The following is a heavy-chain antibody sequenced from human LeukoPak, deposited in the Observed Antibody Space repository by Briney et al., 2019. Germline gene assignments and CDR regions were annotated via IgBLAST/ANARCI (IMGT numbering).Heavy chain of an antibody. CDR2: INPDSGGT. D-gene: IGHD6-19*01. J-gene: IGHJ4*02. CDR1: GYTFTGYY. CDR3: ARSSGWYDY. V-gene: IGHV1-2*06. Sequence: ASVKVSCKASGYTFTGYYMHWVRQAPGQGLEWMGRINPDSGGTNYAQKFQGRVTMTTDTSTSTAYMELRSLRSDDTAVYYCARSSGWYDYWGQGTLVTVSS.